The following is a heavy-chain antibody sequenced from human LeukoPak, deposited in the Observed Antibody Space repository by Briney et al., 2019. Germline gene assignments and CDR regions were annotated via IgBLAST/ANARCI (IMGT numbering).Heavy chain of an antibody. CDR3: ARSSPYDYGDYERVFDY. D-gene: IGHD4-17*01. Sequence: ASVKVSCKASGGTFSSYAISWVRQGPGQGLEWMGRIIPILGIANYAQKFQGRVTITADKSTSTAYMELSSLRSEDTAVYYCARSSPYDYGDYERVFDYWGQGTLVTVSS. J-gene: IGHJ4*02. CDR2: IIPILGIA. CDR1: GGTFSSYA. V-gene: IGHV1-69*04.